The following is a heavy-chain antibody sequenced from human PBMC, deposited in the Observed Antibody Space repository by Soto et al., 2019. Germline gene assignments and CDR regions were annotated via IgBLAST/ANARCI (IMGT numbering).Heavy chain of an antibody. J-gene: IGHJ2*01. V-gene: IGHV4-34*01. D-gene: IGHD3-9*01. CDR2: INDRGSI. CDR3: ARESHDILTGPPWVWYFDL. CDR1: GGSFSGYY. Sequence: QVQLQQWGAGPLRPLETLSLTCGVSGGSFSGYYWAWIRQSPGKGLEWIGEINDRGSINYNPSLKSRVSISVDTSKNHYSLNLRSVTDADTAVYYCARESHDILTGPPWVWYFDLWGRGTLVPVSS.